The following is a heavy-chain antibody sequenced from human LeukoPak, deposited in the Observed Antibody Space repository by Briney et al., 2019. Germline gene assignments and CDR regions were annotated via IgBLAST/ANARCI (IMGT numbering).Heavy chain of an antibody. CDR2: INHSGSP. D-gene: IGHD3-3*01. Sequence: SETLSLTCAVYGGSFSDYCWTWIRQPPGKGLEWIGEINHSGSPNNNPSLKSRVSISFDTSKNQFSLKLTSVTAADTAVYYCGSRRTAMFGVIKGLIDYWGQGTLVTVSS. CDR3: GSRRTAMFGVIKGLIDY. J-gene: IGHJ4*02. CDR1: GGSFSDYC. V-gene: IGHV4-34*01.